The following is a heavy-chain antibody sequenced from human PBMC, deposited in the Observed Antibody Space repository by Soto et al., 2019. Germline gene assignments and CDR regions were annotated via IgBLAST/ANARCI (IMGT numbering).Heavy chain of an antibody. Sequence: SETRSLTSTVSGGSVSSGSYYWSWIRQPPGKGLEWIGYIYYSGSTNYNPSLKSRVTISVDTSKNQFSLKLSSVTAADTAVYYCARLYQLPDYYYYYGMDVWGQGTTVTVSS. V-gene: IGHV4-61*01. CDR1: GGSVSSGSYY. J-gene: IGHJ6*02. D-gene: IGHD2-2*01. CDR3: ARLYQLPDYYYYYGMDV. CDR2: IYYSGST.